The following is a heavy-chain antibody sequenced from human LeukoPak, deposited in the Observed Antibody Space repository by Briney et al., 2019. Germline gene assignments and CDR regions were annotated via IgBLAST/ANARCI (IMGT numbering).Heavy chain of an antibody. CDR1: GITFSGYA. CDR3: AKDARTDYCSGGSCYRIDWFDP. V-gene: IGHV3-23*01. CDR2: ISGSGGST. J-gene: IGHJ5*02. Sequence: GGSLRLSCAASGITFSGYAMSWVRQAPGKGLEWVSAISGSGGSTYYADSVKGRFTISRDNSKNTLYLQMNSLRAEDTAVYYCAKDARTDYCSGGSCYRIDWFDPWGQGTLVTVSS. D-gene: IGHD2-15*01.